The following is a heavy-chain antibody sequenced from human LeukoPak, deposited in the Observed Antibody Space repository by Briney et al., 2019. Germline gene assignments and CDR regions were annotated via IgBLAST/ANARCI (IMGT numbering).Heavy chain of an antibody. J-gene: IGHJ3*02. V-gene: IGHV4-4*09. CDR2: IYSSGST. CDR1: DASVASYF. Sequence: SETLSLTCTVSDASVASYFWAWIRQAPGRGLEWIGHIYSSGSTYYNPSLKGRVTVSPETSRTQFSLKLTSVTAADTAMYYCAIAEKFTAFDIWGQGTMVVVSS. CDR3: AIAEKFTAFDI. D-gene: IGHD3-16*01.